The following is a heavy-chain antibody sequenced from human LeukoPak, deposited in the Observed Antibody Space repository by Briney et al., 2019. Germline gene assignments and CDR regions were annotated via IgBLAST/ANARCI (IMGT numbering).Heavy chain of an antibody. CDR1: GGTFSSYA. V-gene: IGHV1-24*01. J-gene: IGHJ4*02. CDR2: FDPEDGET. CDR3: AINGYPFDY. Sequence: GASVKVSCKASGGTFSSYAISWVRQAPGQGLEWMGGFDPEDGETIYAQKFQGRVTMTEDTSTDTAYMELSSLRSEDTAVYYCAINGYPFDYWGQGTLVTVSS. D-gene: IGHD5-24*01.